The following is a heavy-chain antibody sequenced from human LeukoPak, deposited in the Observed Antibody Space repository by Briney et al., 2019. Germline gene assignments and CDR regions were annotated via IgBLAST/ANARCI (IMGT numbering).Heavy chain of an antibody. V-gene: IGHV4-34*01. CDR1: GGSFSGYY. J-gene: IGHJ6*04. D-gene: IGHD3-10*01. CDR2: INHSGST. Sequence: SETLSLTCAVYGGSFSGYYWSWIRQPPGKGLEWIGEINHSGSTNYNPSLKSRVTISVDTSKNQFSLKLSSVTAADTAVYYCAATMVRGGLDVWGKGTTVTFSS. CDR3: AATMVRGGLDV.